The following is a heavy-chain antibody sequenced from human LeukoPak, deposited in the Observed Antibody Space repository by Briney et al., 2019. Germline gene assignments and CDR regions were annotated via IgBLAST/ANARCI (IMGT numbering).Heavy chain of an antibody. J-gene: IGHJ4*02. V-gene: IGHV1-18*01. Sequence: ASVKVSCKASGYTFTTFGISWVRQAPGQGLKWMGWISAYNGNTNYADNLQGRVTMTTDTSTATAYMELRSLTSDDTAVYYCARDPYSYGSDFDYWGQGTLVTVSS. CDR2: ISAYNGNT. CDR3: ARDPYSYGSDFDY. D-gene: IGHD5-18*01. CDR1: GYTFTTFG.